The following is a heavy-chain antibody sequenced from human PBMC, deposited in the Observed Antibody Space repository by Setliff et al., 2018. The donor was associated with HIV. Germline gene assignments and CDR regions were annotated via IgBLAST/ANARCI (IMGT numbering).Heavy chain of an antibody. CDR1: GFTFSTYA. J-gene: IGHJ3*02. CDR2: VGAVGGPT. V-gene: IGHV3-23*01. Sequence: HPGGSLRLSCAASGFTFSTYAMGWVRQAPGKGLEWVSTVGAVGGPTHYAESVKGRFTISKDNSKNTLYLQMSSLRDEDTAVYYCAKVFLFGIDVFDIWGQGTMVTVS. D-gene: IGHD3-16*01. CDR3: AKVFLFGIDVFDI.